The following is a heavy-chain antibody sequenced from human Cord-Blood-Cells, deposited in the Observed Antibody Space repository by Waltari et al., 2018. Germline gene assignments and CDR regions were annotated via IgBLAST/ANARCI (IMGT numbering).Heavy chain of an antibody. CDR2: IIPIFGTA. CDR1: GGTFSSYA. J-gene: IGHJ3*02. CDR3: ARADYDFWSGYYDAFDI. D-gene: IGHD3-3*01. V-gene: IGHV1-69*01. Sequence: QVQLVQSGAEVKKPGSSVKVSCKASGGTFSSYAISWVRQAPAPGLEWMGGIIPIFGTANYAQKFQGRVTITADESTSTAYMELSSLRSEDTAVYYCARADYDFWSGYYDAFDIWGQGTMVTVSS.